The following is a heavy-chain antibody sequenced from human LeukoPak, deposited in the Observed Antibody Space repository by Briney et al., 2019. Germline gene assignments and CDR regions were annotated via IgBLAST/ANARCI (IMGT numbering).Heavy chain of an antibody. J-gene: IGHJ4*02. Sequence: SETLSLTCAVYGGSSSGYYWSWIRQPPGKGLEWIGEINHSGTTNYNPSLKSRVTISVDTSKNQFSLKLRSVTAADTAVYYCARYSGSYSGFDYWGQGTLVTVSS. CDR2: INHSGTT. CDR1: GGSSSGYY. D-gene: IGHD1-26*01. V-gene: IGHV4-34*01. CDR3: ARYSGSYSGFDY.